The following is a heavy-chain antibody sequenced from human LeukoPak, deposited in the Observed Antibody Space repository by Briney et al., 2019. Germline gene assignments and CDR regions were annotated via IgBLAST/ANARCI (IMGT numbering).Heavy chain of an antibody. CDR3: ARAGLIPYFDY. V-gene: IGHV3-30*04. CDR1: GFTFSSYV. CDR2: ISYDGSNK. J-gene: IGHJ4*02. D-gene: IGHD2-8*01. Sequence: GRSLRLSCAASGFTFSSYVMHWVRQAPGKGLEWVAIISYDGSNKYYADSVKGRFTVSRDNSKNTLYVQMNSLRAEDTAVYYCARAGLIPYFDYWGQGTLVTVSS.